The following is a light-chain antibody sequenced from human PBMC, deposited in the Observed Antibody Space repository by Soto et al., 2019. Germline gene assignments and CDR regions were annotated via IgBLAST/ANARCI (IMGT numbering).Light chain of an antibody. CDR3: QQYGSSGT. V-gene: IGKV3-20*01. CDR1: QSVSNNY. CDR2: GAS. J-gene: IGKJ1*01. Sequence: EIVLTQSPGTLSRSPGERATLSCRASQSVSNNYLAWYQQKPGQAPRLLIYGASNRATGIPDRFSGSVSGTDFTLTISRLEPEDFAVYYCQQYGSSGTFGQGTKVEIK.